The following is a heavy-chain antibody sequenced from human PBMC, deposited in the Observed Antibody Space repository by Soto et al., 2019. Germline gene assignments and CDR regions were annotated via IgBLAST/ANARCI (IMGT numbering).Heavy chain of an antibody. CDR1: GYSFSNYW. CDR3: ARQKNDFLTGYNAKDV. CDR2: IYPGDSDT. Sequence: GESLKISCKGPGYSFSNYWIGWVRQMPGKGLEWMGVIYPGDSDTRYGPSFQGQVTISVDKSISTAYLQWSSLKASDSATYYCARQKNDFLTGYNAKDVWGQGTTVTVSS. V-gene: IGHV5-51*01. J-gene: IGHJ6*02. D-gene: IGHD3-9*01.